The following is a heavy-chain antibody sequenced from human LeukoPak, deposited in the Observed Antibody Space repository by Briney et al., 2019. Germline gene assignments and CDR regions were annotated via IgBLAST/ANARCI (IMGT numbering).Heavy chain of an antibody. J-gene: IGHJ6*02. CDR2: IIPIFGIA. D-gene: IGHD2-2*01. CDR3: ASDIVVVPAAMGYYGMDA. CDR1: GGTFSSYA. V-gene: IGHV1-69*04. Sequence: GASVKVSCKASGGTFSSYAISWVRQAPGQGLEWMGRIIPIFGIANYAQKFQGRVTITADKSTSTAYMELSSLRSEDTAVYYCASDIVVVPAAMGYYGMDAWGQGTTVTVSS.